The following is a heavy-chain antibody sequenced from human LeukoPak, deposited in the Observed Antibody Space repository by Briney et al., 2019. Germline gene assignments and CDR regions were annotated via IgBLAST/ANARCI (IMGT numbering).Heavy chain of an antibody. CDR3: AKGVVVVPAAIYYYYGMDV. D-gene: IGHD2-2*01. J-gene: IGHJ6*02. CDR2: ISSSSSTI. CDR1: GFTFSSYS. Sequence: PGGSLRLSCAASGFTFSSYSMNWVRQAPGKGLEWVSYISSSSSTIYYADSVKGRFTISRDNAKNSLYLQMNSLRAEDTAVYYCAKGVVVVPAAIYYYYGMDVWGQGTTVTVSS. V-gene: IGHV3-48*01.